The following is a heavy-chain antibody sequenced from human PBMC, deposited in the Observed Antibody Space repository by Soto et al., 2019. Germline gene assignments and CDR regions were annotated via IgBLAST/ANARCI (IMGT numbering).Heavy chain of an antibody. CDR2: ISYDGSNK. CDR1: GFTFSSYG. V-gene: IGHV3-30*18. D-gene: IGHD6-19*01. CDR3: AKEDSSGWYELAIFDY. Sequence: PGGSLRLSCAASGFTFSSYGMHWVRQAPGKGLEWVAVISYDGSNKYYADSVKGRFTISRDNSKNTLYLQMNSLRAEDTAVYYCAKEDSSGWYELAIFDYWGQGTLVTVSS. J-gene: IGHJ4*02.